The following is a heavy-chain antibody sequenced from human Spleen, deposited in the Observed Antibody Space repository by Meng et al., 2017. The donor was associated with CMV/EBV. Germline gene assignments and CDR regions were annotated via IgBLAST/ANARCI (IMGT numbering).Heavy chain of an antibody. J-gene: IGHJ5*02. D-gene: IGHD1-26*01. CDR3: AKDRKAYSGSYAWFDP. CDR1: GFTFSSYA. CDR2: ISGSGGST. Sequence: EVQLLESGGGLVQLGGSLRLSCAASGFTFSSYAMSWVRQAPGKGLEWVSAISGSGGSTYYADSVKGRFTISRDNSKNTLYLQMNSLRAEDTAVYYCAKDRKAYSGSYAWFDPWGQGTLVTVSS. V-gene: IGHV3-23*01.